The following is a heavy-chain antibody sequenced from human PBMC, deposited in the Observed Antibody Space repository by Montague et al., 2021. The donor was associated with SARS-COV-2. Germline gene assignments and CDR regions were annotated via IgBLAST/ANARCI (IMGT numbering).Heavy chain of an antibody. CDR2: IHYRGSXYYX. J-gene: IGHJ4*02. V-gene: IGHV4-61*01. Sequence: SETLSLTCSLSGGSVSSGSYYWSWNRPPSGKGLVCIRNIHYRGSXYYXPYNPPLMSRATISIDTSKNQFSLNPNSVTAADTAVYYCAKGDMARGIPYIDNWGQGNLVTVSS. CDR1: GGSVSSGSYY. CDR3: AKGDMARGIPYIDN. D-gene: IGHD3-10*01.